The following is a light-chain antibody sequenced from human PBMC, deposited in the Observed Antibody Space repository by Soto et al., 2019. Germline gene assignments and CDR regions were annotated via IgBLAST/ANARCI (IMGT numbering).Light chain of an antibody. Sequence: QSVLTQPASVSGSPGQSITISCTGSTSDVGRYNLVSWYQQYPGKAPKPMIYEGTKRPSGVSNRFSGSKSGNTASLTISGLQAEDEADYSCCSYAGSSTWVFGGGTKLTVL. CDR1: TSDVGRYNL. CDR2: EGT. J-gene: IGLJ3*02. V-gene: IGLV2-23*01. CDR3: CSYAGSSTWV.